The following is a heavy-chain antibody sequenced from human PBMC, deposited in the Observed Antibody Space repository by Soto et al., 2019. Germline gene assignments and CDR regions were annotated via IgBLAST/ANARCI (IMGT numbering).Heavy chain of an antibody. CDR1: GSTFDAYA. D-gene: IGHD5-12*01. CDR3: AKERGYSGYDHYYYFYGMDV. Sequence: SLRLSCAASGSTFDAYAMHWVRQAPGKGLEWVSGISWNSGSIGYADSVKGRFTISRDNAKNSLYLQMNSLRAEDTALYYCAKERGYSGYDHYYYFYGMDVWGQGTTVTVSS. CDR2: ISWNSGSI. V-gene: IGHV3-9*01. J-gene: IGHJ6*02.